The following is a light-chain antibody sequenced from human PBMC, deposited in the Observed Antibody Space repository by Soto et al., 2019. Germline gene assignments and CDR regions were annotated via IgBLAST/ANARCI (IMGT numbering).Light chain of an antibody. CDR2: DDS. J-gene: IGLJ3*02. CDR1: NIGSKS. Sequence: SYELPQPPSVSVAPGQTARITCGGNNIGSKSVHWYQQKPGQAPVLVVYDDSDRPSGIPERFSGSNSGNTATLTISRVEAGDEADYYCQVWDSSSDHKVFGGGTKLTVL. CDR3: QVWDSSSDHKV. V-gene: IGLV3-21*02.